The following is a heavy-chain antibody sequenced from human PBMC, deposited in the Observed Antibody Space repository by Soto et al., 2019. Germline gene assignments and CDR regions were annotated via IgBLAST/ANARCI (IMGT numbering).Heavy chain of an antibody. CDR2: ISWNSGSI. CDR3: AKDSHSSSLGWNGMDV. J-gene: IGHJ6*02. V-gene: IGHV3-9*01. D-gene: IGHD6-6*01. CDR1: GFTFDDYA. Sequence: GGSLRLSCAASGFTFDDYAMHWVRQAPGKGLEWVSGISWNSGSIGYADSVKGRFTISRDNAKNSLYLQMNSLRAEDTALYYCAKDSHSSSLGWNGMDVWGQGTTVTVSS.